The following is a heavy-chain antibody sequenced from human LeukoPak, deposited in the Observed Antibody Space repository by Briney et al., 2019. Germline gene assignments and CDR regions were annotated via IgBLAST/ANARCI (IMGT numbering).Heavy chain of an antibody. CDR3: ARGLGVAVAGWRSYGMDV. D-gene: IGHD6-19*01. CDR1: GGSFSGYY. V-gene: IGHV4-34*01. J-gene: IGHJ6*02. Sequence: SETLSLTCAVYGGSFSGYYWSWIRQPPGKGLEWIGEINHSGSTNYNPSLKSRVTISVDTSKNQFSLKLSSVTAADTAVYYCARGLGVAVAGWRSYGMDVWGQGTTVTVYS. CDR2: INHSGST.